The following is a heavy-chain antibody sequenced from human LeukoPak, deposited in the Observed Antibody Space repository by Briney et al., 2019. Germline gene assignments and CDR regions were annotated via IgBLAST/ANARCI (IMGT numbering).Heavy chain of an antibody. CDR3: ARGVSSIYYFDY. Sequence: GASVKVSCKASGYTFTSYDINWVRHATGQGHEWMGWINPNSGGTNYAQKFQGRVTMTRDTSISTAYMELSRLRSDDTAVYYCARGVSSIYYFDYWGQGTPVTVSS. J-gene: IGHJ4*02. CDR1: GYTFTSYD. V-gene: IGHV1-2*02. CDR2: INPNSGGT. D-gene: IGHD3-10*01.